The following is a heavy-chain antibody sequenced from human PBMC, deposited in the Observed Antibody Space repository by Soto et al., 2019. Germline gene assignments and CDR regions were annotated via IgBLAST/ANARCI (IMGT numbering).Heavy chain of an antibody. CDR2: IVVGSGNT. CDR3: AASDFWSGSNWFDP. D-gene: IGHD3-3*01. CDR1: GFTFTSSA. V-gene: IGHV1-58*02. Sequence: SVKVSCKASGFTFTSSAMQWVRQARGQRLEWIGWIVVGSGNTNYAQKFQERVTITRDMSTSTAYMELSSLRSEDTAVYYCAASDFWSGSNWFDPWGHGTLVTVSS. J-gene: IGHJ5*02.